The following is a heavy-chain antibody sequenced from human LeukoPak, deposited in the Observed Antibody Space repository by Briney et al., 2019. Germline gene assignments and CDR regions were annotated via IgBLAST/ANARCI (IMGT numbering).Heavy chain of an antibody. CDR2: ISAYNGNT. CDR3: ARDYYDSSGYSADY. Sequence: ASVKVSCKASGGTFSSYAISWVRQAPGQGLEWMGWISAYNGNTNYAQKLQGRVTMTTDTSTSTAYMELRSLRSDDTAVYYCARDYYDSSGYSADYWGQGTLVTVSS. D-gene: IGHD3-22*01. CDR1: GGTFSSYA. V-gene: IGHV1-18*01. J-gene: IGHJ4*02.